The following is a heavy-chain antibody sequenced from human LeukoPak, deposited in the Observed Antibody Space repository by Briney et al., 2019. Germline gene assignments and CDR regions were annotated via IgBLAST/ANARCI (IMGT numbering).Heavy chain of an antibody. D-gene: IGHD3-3*01. CDR2: INPNSGGT. Sequence: ASVKVSCKASGYTFTGYYIHWVRQAPGQGLEWMGWINPNSGGTNYAQKFQGRVTMTRDTSISTAYMELRRLRSDDTAVYYCARVGYDFWSGYYFDYWGQGTLVTVSS. J-gene: IGHJ4*02. CDR1: GYTFTGYY. CDR3: ARVGYDFWSGYYFDY. V-gene: IGHV1-2*02.